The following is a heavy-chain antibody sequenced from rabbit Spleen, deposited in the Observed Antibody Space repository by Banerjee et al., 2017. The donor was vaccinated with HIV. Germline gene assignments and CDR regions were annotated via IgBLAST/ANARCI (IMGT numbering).Heavy chain of an antibody. CDR1: GVSFSLSSY. J-gene: IGHJ4*01. Sequence: QSLEESGGDLVKPGASLTLTCTASGVSFSLSSYMCWVRQAPGKGLEWIACIDAGSSGFTYFASWAKGRFTCSKTSSTTATLQMTRLTAADTATYFCARGSAAMTMVITGYYLNLWGPGTLVTVS. CDR3: ARGSAAMTMVITGYYLNL. CDR2: IDAGSSGFT. V-gene: IGHV1S40*01. D-gene: IGHD2-1*01.